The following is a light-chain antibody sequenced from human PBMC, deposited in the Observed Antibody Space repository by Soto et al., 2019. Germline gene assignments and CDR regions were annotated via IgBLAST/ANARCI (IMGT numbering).Light chain of an antibody. CDR3: ASYTTTFTLV. CDR1: SSDVGAYNY. Sequence: QSVLTQPASVSGSPGQSITISCTGTSSDVGAYNYDSWYQQHPGKVPKLMIFDVSNRPSGVSNRFSGSKSGNTASLTISGLHSEDEADYYCASYTTTFTLVFGGGTKLTVL. J-gene: IGLJ2*01. CDR2: DVS. V-gene: IGLV2-14*01.